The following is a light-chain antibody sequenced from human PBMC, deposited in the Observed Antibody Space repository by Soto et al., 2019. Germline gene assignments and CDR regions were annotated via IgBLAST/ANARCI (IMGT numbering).Light chain of an antibody. CDR2: ATS. V-gene: IGKV3-20*01. CDR1: QSIDSSY. CDR3: QRYGASSFT. Sequence: EIVLTQSPGTLSLSPGERATLSCRASQSIDSSYLSWYQHKPGQAPRLLIYATSSRATGIPDRFSGSGSGTDFTLTISRLEPEDFAVYYCQRYGASSFT. J-gene: IGKJ3*01.